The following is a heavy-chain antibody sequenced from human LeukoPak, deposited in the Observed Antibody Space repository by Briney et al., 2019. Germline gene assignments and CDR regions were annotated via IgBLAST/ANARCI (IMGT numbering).Heavy chain of an antibody. CDR2: IYHSGST. CDR3: ARAPHAAIAKLDY. Sequence: PSETLSLTCTVSGYSISSGYYWGWIRQPPGKGLEWIGSIYHSGSTYYNPSLKSRVTISVDTSKNQFSLKLSSVTAADTAVYYCARAPHAAIAKLDYWGQGTLVTVSS. D-gene: IGHD5-18*01. J-gene: IGHJ4*02. CDR1: GYSISSGYY. V-gene: IGHV4-38-2*02.